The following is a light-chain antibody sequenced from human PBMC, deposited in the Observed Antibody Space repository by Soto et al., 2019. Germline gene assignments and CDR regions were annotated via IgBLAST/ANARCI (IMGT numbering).Light chain of an antibody. Sequence: EIVLTQSPGTLSLSAGERATLSCRASQSVSSSYLAWYQQKPGQTPRLLIYGVSSRATGIPDRFSGSGSGADFTLTISRLEPEDFAVYYCQQYDTSPHTFGQGTKLEIK. CDR3: QQYDTSPHT. CDR1: QSVSSSY. CDR2: GVS. V-gene: IGKV3-20*01. J-gene: IGKJ2*01.